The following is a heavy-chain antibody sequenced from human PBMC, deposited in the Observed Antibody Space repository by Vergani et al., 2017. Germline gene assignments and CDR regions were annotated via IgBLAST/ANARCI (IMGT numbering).Heavy chain of an antibody. D-gene: IGHD2-2*02. V-gene: IGHV3-15*01. Sequence: EVQVVESGGGLIKPGGSLRLSCVVSGITFKNAWINWVRQAPGKGLEWIGRIRSKNDGGTADYAAPLKGRFTISRDDSKDSAFLLVNNLKTEDTAVYFCYTDYHDYWGQGILVIVSS. CDR3: YTDYHDY. CDR1: GITFKNAW. CDR2: IRSKNDGGTA. J-gene: IGHJ4*02.